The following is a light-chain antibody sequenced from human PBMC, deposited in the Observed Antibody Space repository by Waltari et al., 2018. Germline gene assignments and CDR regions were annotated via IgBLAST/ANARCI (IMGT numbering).Light chain of an antibody. CDR3: QQSYSTLGYS. V-gene: IGKV1-39*01. J-gene: IGKJ2*01. Sequence: DIQMTQSPSSLSASVGDRVTITYRASQSISTYLNWYQQKPGKAPKLLIYAASKLQSGVPSRISGTGSGTDFTLTISSLQPEDFATYYCQQSYSTLGYSFGQGTKVEIK. CDR2: AAS. CDR1: QSISTY.